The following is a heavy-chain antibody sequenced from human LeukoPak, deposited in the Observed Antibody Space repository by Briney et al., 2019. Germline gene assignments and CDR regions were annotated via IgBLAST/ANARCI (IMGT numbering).Heavy chain of an antibody. CDR3: AKGGYYGSDNWFDP. J-gene: IGHJ5*02. CDR2: IRYDGSNK. V-gene: IGHV3-30*02. D-gene: IGHD3-10*01. CDR1: GFTFSSYG. Sequence: PGGSLRLSCAASGFTFSSYGMHWVRQAPGKGLEWVAFIRYDGSNKYYADSVKGRFTISRDNSKNTPYLQMNSLRAEDTAVYYCAKGGYYGSDNWFDPWGQGTLVTVSS.